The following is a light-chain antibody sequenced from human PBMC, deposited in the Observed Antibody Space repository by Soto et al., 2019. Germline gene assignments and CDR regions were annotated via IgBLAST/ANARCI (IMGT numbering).Light chain of an antibody. Sequence: SYELTQPPSVSVPPGQTARITCGGNYIGSRSVHWYRQKPGQAPVLVVYDDSDRPSGIPERFSGSKSENTATLTISRVEDGDEADFYCQVWDRNSDVVFGGGTKVTVL. CDR1: YIGSRS. V-gene: IGLV3-21*02. CDR3: QVWDRNSDVV. CDR2: DDS. J-gene: IGLJ2*01.